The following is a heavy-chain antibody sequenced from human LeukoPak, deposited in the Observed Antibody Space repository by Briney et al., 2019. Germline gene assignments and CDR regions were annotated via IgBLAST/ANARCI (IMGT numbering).Heavy chain of an antibody. D-gene: IGHD2-2*01. CDR3: AKGYCSSTSCGYFDY. V-gene: IGHV3-11*01. J-gene: IGHJ4*02. CDR1: GFTFSDYY. CDR2: ISSSGSAM. Sequence: GGSLRLSCAASGFTFSDYYMSWIRQAPGKGLEWISYISSSGSAMYYADSVKGRFTISRDNAKNSLYLQMNSLRAEDTAMYYCAKGYCSSTSCGYFDYWGQGTLVTVSS.